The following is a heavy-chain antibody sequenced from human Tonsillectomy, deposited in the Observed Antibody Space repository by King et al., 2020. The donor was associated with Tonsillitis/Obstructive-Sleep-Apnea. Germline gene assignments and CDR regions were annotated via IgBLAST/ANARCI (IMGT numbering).Heavy chain of an antibody. CDR3: ARADLKYYYYYYMDV. CDR2: ISAYNGNT. CDR1: GYTFTNYG. Sequence: QLVQSGDEVKKPGASVKVSCEASGYTFTNYGISWVRQAPGQGLEWMGWISAYNGNTKYAQKLQDRVTMTTDTSTSTAYMELRSLRSDDTAVYYCARADLKYYYYYYMDVWGKGTTVTVSS. J-gene: IGHJ6*03. V-gene: IGHV1-18*01.